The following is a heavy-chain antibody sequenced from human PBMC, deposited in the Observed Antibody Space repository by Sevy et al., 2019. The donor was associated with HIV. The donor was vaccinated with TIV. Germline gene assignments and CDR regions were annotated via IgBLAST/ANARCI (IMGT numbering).Heavy chain of an antibody. CDR1: GFTFSNAW. V-gene: IGHV3-15*01. CDR2: IKSNTDGGTT. D-gene: IGHD3-16*02. J-gene: IGHJ4*02. CDR3: TTDYETLTFGGVIVGLFDY. Sequence: CGYLRLSCAASGFTFSNAWMSWVRQAPGKGLERVGRIKSNTDGGTTEYAAPVKGRITISRDDSKNTLYLQMNSLKTEDTAAYYCTTDYETLTFGGVIVGLFDYWSQGTLVTVSS.